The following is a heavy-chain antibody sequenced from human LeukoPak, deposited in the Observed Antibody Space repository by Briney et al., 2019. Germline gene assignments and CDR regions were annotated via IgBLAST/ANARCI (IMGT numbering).Heavy chain of an antibody. Sequence: GGSLRLSCAASGLTVSSNYMTWVRQAPGKGLEWVSAISAAGGSTYYADSVKGRFTISRDNSKNTLYVQMNSLRVEDTAVYYCAKRVARSSGNYWDYWGQGTLVTVSS. J-gene: IGHJ4*02. CDR2: ISAAGGST. V-gene: IGHV3-23*01. D-gene: IGHD6-19*01. CDR3: AKRVARSSGNYWDY. CDR1: GLTVSSNY.